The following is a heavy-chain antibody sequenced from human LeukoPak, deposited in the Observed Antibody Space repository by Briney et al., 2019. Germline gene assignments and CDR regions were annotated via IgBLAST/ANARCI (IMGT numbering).Heavy chain of an antibody. D-gene: IGHD5-18*01. CDR2: INHSGST. CDR1: GGSFSGYF. Sequence: PSETLSLTCAVYGGSFSGYFWSWIRQPPGKGLEWIGEINHSGSTNYSASLKSRVTISVDTSRNQVSLKLRSVTAADTAVYYCARYSYGSEWFDPWGQGTLVTVSS. J-gene: IGHJ5*02. CDR3: ARYSYGSEWFDP. V-gene: IGHV4-34*01.